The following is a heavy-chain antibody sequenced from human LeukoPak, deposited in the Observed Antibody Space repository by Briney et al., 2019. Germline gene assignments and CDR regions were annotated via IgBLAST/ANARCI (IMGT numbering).Heavy chain of an antibody. CDR2: IYYSGST. Sequence: PSETLSLTCTVSGGSISSYYWSWIRQPPGKGLEWIGYIYYSGSTNYNPSLKSRVTISVDTSKNQFSLKLSSVTAADTAVYYCAREAVAGTGIDYRGQGTLVTVSS. CDR3: AREAVAGTGIDY. D-gene: IGHD6-19*01. CDR1: GGSISSYY. J-gene: IGHJ4*02. V-gene: IGHV4-59*01.